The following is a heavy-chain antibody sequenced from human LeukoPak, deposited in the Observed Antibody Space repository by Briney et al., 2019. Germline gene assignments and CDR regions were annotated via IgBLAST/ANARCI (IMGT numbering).Heavy chain of an antibody. J-gene: IGHJ4*02. V-gene: IGHV4-30-4*08. CDR3: ARDSGGYSNFDY. Sequence: SETLSLTCTVSNDSISGGDYYWSWIRQSPGKGLEWIGYIYYSGSTYYNPSLKSRTTISVDTSKNQFSLKMNSVTAADTAVYYCARDSGGYSNFDYWGQGTLVTVSS. CDR1: NDSISGGDYY. D-gene: IGHD4-11*01. CDR2: IYYSGST.